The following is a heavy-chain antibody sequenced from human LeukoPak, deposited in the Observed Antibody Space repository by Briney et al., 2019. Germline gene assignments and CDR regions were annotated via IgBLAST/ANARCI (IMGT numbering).Heavy chain of an antibody. Sequence: QPGGSLRLSCAASGFTFSSYGMHWVRQAPGKGLEWVAVISYDGSNKYYADSVKGRFTISRDNSKNTLYLQMNSLRAEDTAVYYCAKEVEVFDGGDAFDIWGQGTMVTVSS. V-gene: IGHV3-30*18. CDR3: AKEVEVFDGGDAFDI. CDR2: ISYDGSNK. CDR1: GFTFSSYG. J-gene: IGHJ3*02. D-gene: IGHD4-23*01.